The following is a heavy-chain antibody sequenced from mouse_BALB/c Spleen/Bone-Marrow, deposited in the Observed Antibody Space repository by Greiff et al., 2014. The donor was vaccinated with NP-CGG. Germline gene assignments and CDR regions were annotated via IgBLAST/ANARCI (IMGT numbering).Heavy chain of an antibody. CDR3: ARGWLLRHYFDY. CDR2: INPNNGGT. J-gene: IGHJ2*01. V-gene: IGHV1-18*01. D-gene: IGHD2-3*01. Sequence: EVQLQQSGPELVKPGASVKISCKTSGYTFTEYTMHWVKQSHVKSLEWTGGINPNNGGTSYNQKFKDKATWTVDKSSSTAYMELRSLTSEDSAVYYCARGWLLRHYFDYWGQGTTLTVSS. CDR1: GYTFTEYT.